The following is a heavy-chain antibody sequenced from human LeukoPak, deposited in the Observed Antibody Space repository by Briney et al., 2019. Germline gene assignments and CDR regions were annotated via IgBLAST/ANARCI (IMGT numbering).Heavy chain of an antibody. D-gene: IGHD6-19*01. CDR1: GFTFTKCA. J-gene: IGHJ2*01. CDR3: AKDVVVKQWLSQWYFDL. Sequence: PGGSLRLSCVASGFTFTKCAMSWIRQAPGKGLEWVAIITATGDTAYYADSVKGRFTISRDNSRNTVYMQMDSLRAEDTALYYCAKDVVVKQWLSQWYFDLWGRGTLVTVSS. V-gene: IGHV3-23*01. CDR2: ITATGDTA.